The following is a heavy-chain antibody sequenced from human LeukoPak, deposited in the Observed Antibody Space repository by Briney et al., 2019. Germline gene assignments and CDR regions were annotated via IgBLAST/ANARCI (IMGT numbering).Heavy chain of an antibody. CDR1: GGSISSSSYY. Sequence: SETLSLTCTVSGGSISSSSYYWGWIRQPPGKGLEWIGSIYYSGSTYYNPSLKSRVTISVDTSKNQFSLKLSSVTAADTAVYYCAKDLGTYYDSSGIAFDLWGRGTLVTVSS. CDR3: AKDLGTYYDSSGIAFDL. D-gene: IGHD3-22*01. V-gene: IGHV4-39*02. J-gene: IGHJ2*01. CDR2: IYYSGST.